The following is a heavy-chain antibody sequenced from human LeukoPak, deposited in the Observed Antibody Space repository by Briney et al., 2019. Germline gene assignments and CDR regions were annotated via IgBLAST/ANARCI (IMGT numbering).Heavy chain of an antibody. CDR2: IIPIFGTA. J-gene: IGHJ6*02. D-gene: IGHD4-23*01. CDR1: GGTFSSYA. CDR3: AKGTVTIEYGMDV. V-gene: IGHV1-69*05. Sequence: ASVKVSCKASGGTFSSYAISWVRQAPGQGLEWLGGIIPIFGTANYAQKFQGRVTITTDESTSTAYMELSSLRAEDTALYYCAKGTVTIEYGMDVWGQGTTVTVSS.